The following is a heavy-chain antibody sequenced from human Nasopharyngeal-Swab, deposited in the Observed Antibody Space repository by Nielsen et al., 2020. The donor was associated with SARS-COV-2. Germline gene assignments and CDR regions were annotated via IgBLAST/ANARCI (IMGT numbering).Heavy chain of an antibody. D-gene: IGHD4-17*01. CDR1: GFTFSNAW. CDR3: TTDGVRSPTMFDY. V-gene: IGHV3-15*01. CDR2: IKSKTDGGTT. Sequence: ESLKISCAASGFTFSNAWMSWVRQAPGKGLEWVGRIKSKTDGGTTDYAAPVKGRFTISRDDSKNTLYLQMNSLKTEDTAVYYCTTDGVRSPTMFDYWGQGTLVTVSS. J-gene: IGHJ4*02.